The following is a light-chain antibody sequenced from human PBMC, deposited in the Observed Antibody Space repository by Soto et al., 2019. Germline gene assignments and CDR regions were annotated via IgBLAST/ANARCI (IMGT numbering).Light chain of an antibody. CDR3: QQLDSYPIT. V-gene: IGKV1-9*01. J-gene: IGKJ5*01. CDR1: RGISSY. CDR2: AAS. Sequence: IQLTQSPSSLSASVGDRVTITCRASRGISSYLAWYQQKPGKAPKLLIYAASTLQSGVPSRFSGSGSGTDFTLTINSLQPEDFATYYCQQLDSYPITFGQGTRLEIK.